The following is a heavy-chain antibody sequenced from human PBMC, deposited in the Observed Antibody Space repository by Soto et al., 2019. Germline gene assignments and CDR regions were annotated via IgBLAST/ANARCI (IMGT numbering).Heavy chain of an antibody. J-gene: IGHJ4*02. Sequence: EVRLLESGGGLVQPGGSLRLSCAASGFTFSNYAMSWVRQAPGKGLEWVSSISGGTNSTYYAASVKGRFAISRDNSKNTLFLQMNGLSAEDTAVYYCAKDWKDFGDYRQPFDYWGPGTLVTVSS. CDR1: GFTFSNYA. CDR3: AKDWKDFGDYRQPFDY. D-gene: IGHD4-17*01. V-gene: IGHV3-23*01. CDR2: ISGGTNST.